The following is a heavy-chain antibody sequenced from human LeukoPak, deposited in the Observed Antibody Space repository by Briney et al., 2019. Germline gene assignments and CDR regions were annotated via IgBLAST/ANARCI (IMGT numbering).Heavy chain of an antibody. J-gene: IGHJ4*02. CDR3: AREYSGSYRIRHFDY. D-gene: IGHD1-26*01. CDR1: GFTFSSYS. CDR2: ISSSSSYI. V-gene: IGHV3-21*01. Sequence: PGGSLRLSCADSGFTFSSYSMNWVRQAPGKGLEWVSSISSSSSYIYYADSVKGRFTISRDNAKNSLYLQMNSLRAEDTAVYYCAREYSGSYRIRHFDYWGQGTLVTVSS.